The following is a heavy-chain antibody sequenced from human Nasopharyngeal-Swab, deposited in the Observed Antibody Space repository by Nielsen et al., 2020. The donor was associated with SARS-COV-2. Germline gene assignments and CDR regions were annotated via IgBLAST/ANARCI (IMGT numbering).Heavy chain of an antibody. CDR2: INLDGSAQ. D-gene: IGHD3-10*01. Sequence: GESLKISCVASGFTFSLYTMNWVRQAPGKGLEWVANINLDGSAQYYVDSVKGRFTISRDNAKNSLFLQMHSLRAEDTALYYCARDSAGSDYWGQGTLVTVSS. CDR3: ARDSAGSDY. V-gene: IGHV3-7*01. CDR1: GFTFSLYT. J-gene: IGHJ4*02.